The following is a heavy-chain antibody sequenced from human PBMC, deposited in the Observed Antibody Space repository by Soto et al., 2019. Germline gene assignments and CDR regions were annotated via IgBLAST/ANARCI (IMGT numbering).Heavy chain of an antibody. J-gene: IGHJ4*02. CDR1: GYTFTSYG. CDR3: ARGRPSGYHKPPQPYYFDY. Sequence: ASVKVSCKASGYTFTSYGISWVRQAPGQGLEWMGWISAYNGNTNYAQKLQGRVTMTTDTSTSTAYMELRSLRSDDTAVYYCARGRPSGYHKPPQPYYFDYWGQGTLVTVSS. D-gene: IGHD3-3*01. CDR2: ISAYNGNT. V-gene: IGHV1-18*01.